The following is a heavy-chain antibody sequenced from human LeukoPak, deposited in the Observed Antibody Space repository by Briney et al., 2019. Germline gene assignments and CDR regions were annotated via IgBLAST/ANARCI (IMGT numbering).Heavy chain of an antibody. CDR3: AKGGGGDY. Sequence: TGGSLRLSCAASGFTFSSYAMSWVRQAPGKGLEWVSGISGSGSSTYYADSVKGRFTISRDNSKNTLSLQMNSLRAEDTAVYYSAKGGGGDYWGQGTLATVSS. CDR2: ISGSGSST. CDR1: GFTFSSYA. V-gene: IGHV3-23*01. J-gene: IGHJ4*02. D-gene: IGHD3-10*01.